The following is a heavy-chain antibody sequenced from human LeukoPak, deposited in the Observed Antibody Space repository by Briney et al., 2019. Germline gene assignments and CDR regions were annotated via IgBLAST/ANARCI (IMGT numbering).Heavy chain of an antibody. CDR1: GGTFSSYA. V-gene: IGHV1-69*01. Sequence: SVKVSCKASGGTFSSYAISWVRQAPGQGLEWMGGIIPIFGTANYAQKFQGRVTITADESTSTAYMELSSLRSEDTAVYYCARSPARGYSYGYWYYFDYWGQGTLVTVSS. CDR2: IIPIFGTA. D-gene: IGHD5-18*01. J-gene: IGHJ4*02. CDR3: ARSPARGYSYGYWYYFDY.